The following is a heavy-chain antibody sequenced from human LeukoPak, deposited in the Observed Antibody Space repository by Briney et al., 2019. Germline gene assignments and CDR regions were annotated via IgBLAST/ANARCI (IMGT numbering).Heavy chain of an antibody. D-gene: IGHD3-10*01. V-gene: IGHV3-7*04. CDR3: SGGSQFVDS. J-gene: IGHJ4*02. CDR1: GFTFRSYW. CDR2: IKQDGSEK. Sequence: GGSLRLSCEASGFTFRSYWMSWVRQAPGKGLEWVANIKQDGSEKYYVDSVKGRFTISRDNAKNSLYLQMNSLRAEDTAVYYCSGGSQFVDSWGQGTLVTVSS.